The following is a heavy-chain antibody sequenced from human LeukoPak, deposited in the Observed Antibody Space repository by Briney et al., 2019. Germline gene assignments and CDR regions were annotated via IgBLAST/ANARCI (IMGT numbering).Heavy chain of an antibody. CDR2: IVGDGDTT. Sequence: GGSLRLSCAASGFTIDDYAMHWVRQAPGKGLEWVSLIVGDGDTTFYADSVKGRFSISRDNSKNSLYLQMSSLRTEDTALYYCAKGAFLPVFHYCSGGSCHNWFDPWGLGTLVTVSS. CDR1: GFTIDDYA. V-gene: IGHV3-43*02. J-gene: IGHJ5*02. CDR3: AKGAFLPVFHYCSGGSCHNWFDP. D-gene: IGHD2-15*01.